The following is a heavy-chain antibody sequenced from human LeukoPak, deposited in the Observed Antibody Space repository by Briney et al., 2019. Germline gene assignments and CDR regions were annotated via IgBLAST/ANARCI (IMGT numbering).Heavy chain of an antibody. CDR3: ARDSAVEADNAFDI. CDR2: INPNSGGT. Sequence: ASVKVSCKASGYTFTGYYIHWVRQAPGQGLEWMGWINPNSGGTNYAQKFQGRVTMTRDTSINSAYMELSRLRSDDTAVYYCARDSAVEADNAFDIWGQGTMVTVSS. V-gene: IGHV1-2*02. D-gene: IGHD3-10*01. J-gene: IGHJ3*02. CDR1: GYTFTGYY.